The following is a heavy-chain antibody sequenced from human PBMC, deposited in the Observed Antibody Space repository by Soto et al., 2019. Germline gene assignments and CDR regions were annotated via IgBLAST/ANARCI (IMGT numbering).Heavy chain of an antibody. J-gene: IGHJ4*02. CDR1: GFTFNAYA. V-gene: IGHV3-23*01. CDR2: ICGSGGNR. D-gene: IGHD4-4*01. CDR3: ARVASDYINSIDH. Sequence: EVQLLESGGDLVQPGGSLRLSCAASGFTFNAYAMPWVRQAPGKGLEWVSAICGSGGNRYYAASVKGRFTISRDNSKDTLALQMNRLRVEDTAVYYCARVASDYINSIDHWGQGILVTVSS.